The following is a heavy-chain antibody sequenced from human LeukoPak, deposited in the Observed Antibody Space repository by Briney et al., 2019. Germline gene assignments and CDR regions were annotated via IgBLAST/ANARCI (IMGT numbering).Heavy chain of an antibody. CDR2: ISSSGSTI. V-gene: IGHV3-48*03. D-gene: IGHD6-6*01. CDR1: GFTFSSYE. J-gene: IGHJ4*02. Sequence: GGSLRLSCAASGFTFSSYEMNWVRQAPGKGLEWVSYISSSGSTIYYADSVKGRFTMSRDNSKNTLYLQMNTLGAEDAAIYYCARISTSSDNFDYWGQGTLVTVSS. CDR3: ARISTSSDNFDY.